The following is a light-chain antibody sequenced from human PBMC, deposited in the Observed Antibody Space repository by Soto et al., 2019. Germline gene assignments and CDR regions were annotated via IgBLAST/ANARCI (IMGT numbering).Light chain of an antibody. Sequence: QSVLTQPPSASGTPGQRVTISCSGSRSNIGSNPVNWYQQLPGTAPKLLIDSNNQRPSGVPDRFSGSRSGTSASLAISGLQSEDEADYYCAAWDDSLYGRVFGTGTKLTVI. V-gene: IGLV1-44*01. CDR1: RSNIGSNP. J-gene: IGLJ1*01. CDR3: AAWDDSLYGRV. CDR2: SNN.